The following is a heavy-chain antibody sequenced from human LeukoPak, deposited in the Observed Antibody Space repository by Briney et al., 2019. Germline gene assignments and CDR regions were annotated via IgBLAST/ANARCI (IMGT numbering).Heavy chain of an antibody. Sequence: PSETLSLTCTVSGGSISSYYWSWIRQPPGKGLEWIGYIYYSGGTNYNPSLKSRVTISVDTSKNQFSLKLSSVTAADTAVYYCARATYSNYGSLYYYYYMDVWGKGTTVTVSS. J-gene: IGHJ6*03. CDR2: IYYSGGT. CDR3: ARATYSNYGSLYYYYYMDV. V-gene: IGHV4-59*01. D-gene: IGHD4-11*01. CDR1: GGSISSYY.